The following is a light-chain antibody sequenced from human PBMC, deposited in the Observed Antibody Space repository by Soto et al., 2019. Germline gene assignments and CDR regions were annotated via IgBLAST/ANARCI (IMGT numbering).Light chain of an antibody. V-gene: IGKV3-20*01. CDR3: QQYVSSPPT. CDR1: QSVSSTY. J-gene: IGKJ4*01. CDR2: GAS. Sequence: EIVLTQSPGTLSLSPGERGTLSCRASQSVSSTYLAWYQQKPGQAPMLLIYGASNRATGIPDRFSGSGSGTDYTLTITRLEPEDFAVDYCQQYVSSPPTFGGGTKVEIK.